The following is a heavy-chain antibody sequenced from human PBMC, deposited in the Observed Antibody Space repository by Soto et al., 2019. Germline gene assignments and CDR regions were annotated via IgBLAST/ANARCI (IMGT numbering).Heavy chain of an antibody. CDR2: IYYSGST. CDR3: ARYVSDYDYIWGSYRSLWFDP. D-gene: IGHD3-16*02. Sequence: PSETLSLTCTVSGGSISSYYWSWIRQPPGKGLEWIGYIYYSGSTNYNPSLKSRVTISVDTSKNQFSLKLSSVTAADTAVYYCARYVSDYDYIWGSYRSLWFDPWGQGTLVTVSS. V-gene: IGHV4-59*01. CDR1: GGSISSYY. J-gene: IGHJ5*02.